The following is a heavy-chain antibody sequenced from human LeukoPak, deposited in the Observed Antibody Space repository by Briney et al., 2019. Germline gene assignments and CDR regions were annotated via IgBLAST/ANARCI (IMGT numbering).Heavy chain of an antibody. J-gene: IGHJ4*02. CDR3: AKSSIAAAVDY. CDR2: ISYDGSNK. D-gene: IGHD6-13*01. V-gene: IGHV3-30*18. CDR1: GFTFSSYG. Sequence: GRSLRLSCAASGFTFSSYGMHWVRQAPGKRLEWVAVISYDGSNKYYADSVKGRFTISRDNSKNTLYLQMNSLRAEDTAVYYCAKSSIAAAVDYWGQGTLVTVSS.